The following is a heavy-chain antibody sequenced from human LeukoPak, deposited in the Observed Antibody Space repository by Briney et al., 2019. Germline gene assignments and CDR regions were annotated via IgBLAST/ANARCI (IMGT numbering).Heavy chain of an antibody. Sequence: SETLSLTCTVSGGSISITNYYWGWIRQPPGKGLEWIGSIHYSGSTYYNPSLKSRLNISVDTSKNQLSLKMSSVTAADTAVYYCAVRGVVVTATDWGQGTLVTVSS. J-gene: IGHJ4*02. CDR2: IHYSGST. V-gene: IGHV4-39*01. CDR1: GGSISITNYY. CDR3: AVRGVVVTATD. D-gene: IGHD2-15*01.